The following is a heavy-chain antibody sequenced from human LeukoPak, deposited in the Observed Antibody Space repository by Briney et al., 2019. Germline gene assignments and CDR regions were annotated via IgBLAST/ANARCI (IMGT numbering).Heavy chain of an antibody. J-gene: IGHJ4*02. CDR3: ARGKIAGYCSGGSCPEVY. V-gene: IGHV1-2*02. CDR2: INPNSGGT. D-gene: IGHD2-15*01. Sequence: ASVKVSCKASGYTFTGYYMHWVRQAPGQGLEWMGWINPNSGGTNYAQEFQGRVTMTRDTSISTAYMELSRLRSDDTAVYYCARGKIAGYCSGGSCPEVYWGQGTLVTVSS. CDR1: GYTFTGYY.